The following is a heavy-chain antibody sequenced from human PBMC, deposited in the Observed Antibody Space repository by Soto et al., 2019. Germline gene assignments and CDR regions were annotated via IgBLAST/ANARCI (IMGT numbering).Heavy chain of an antibody. CDR2: ITSSGGHT. CDR1: GFTFRDYP. Sequence: EVLLLESGGGLVQPGGSLRLSCATSGFTFRDYPMTWVRQAPGQGLEYVSSITSSGGHTFYAESVMGRFTTSRDNRKNTLYLQIHSLRVENTAVFLCANYVLDRGVESWGQGTLVSVSS. CDR3: ANYVLDRGVES. J-gene: IGHJ4*02. D-gene: IGHD3-10*02. V-gene: IGHV3-23*01.